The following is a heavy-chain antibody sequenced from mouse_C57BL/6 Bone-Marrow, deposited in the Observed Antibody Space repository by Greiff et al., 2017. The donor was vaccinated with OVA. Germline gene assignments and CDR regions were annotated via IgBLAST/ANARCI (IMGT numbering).Heavy chain of an antibody. CDR3: ARDRGTRAWFAY. Sequence: DVMLVESGGGLVKPGGSLKLSCAASGFTFSSYAMSWVRQTPEKRLEWVATISDGGSYTYYPDNVKGRFTISRDNAKNNLYLQMSHLKSEDTAMYYCARDRGTRAWFAYWGQGTLVTVSA. V-gene: IGHV5-4*01. J-gene: IGHJ3*01. CDR2: ISDGGSYT. CDR1: GFTFSSYA.